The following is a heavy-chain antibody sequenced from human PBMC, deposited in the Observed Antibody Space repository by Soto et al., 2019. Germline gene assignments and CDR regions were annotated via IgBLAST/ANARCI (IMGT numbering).Heavy chain of an antibody. CDR2: ISGGGNYI. Sequence: GGGLRRSCAASGFPVRIYGISCLLETPEMVLEWVAAISGGGNYIYYADFVEGRFTFSRDNSRNILYLEMNSLRADDKAMYFCARSLFMVEHDSEPFD. CDR3: ARSLFMVEHDSEPFD. J-gene: IGHJ4*01. V-gene: IGHV3-23*01. CDR1: GFPVRIYG. D-gene: IGHD3-22*01.